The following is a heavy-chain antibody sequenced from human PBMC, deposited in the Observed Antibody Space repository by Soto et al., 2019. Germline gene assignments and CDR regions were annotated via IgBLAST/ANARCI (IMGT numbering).Heavy chain of an antibody. D-gene: IGHD3-22*01. CDR1: GYTLTELS. Sequence: ASVKVSCKVSGYTLTELSMHWVRQAPGKGLEWMGGFDPEDGETIYAQKFQGRVTMTEDTSTDTAYMELSSLRSEDTAVYYCATVRDSRRAFDIWGQGTMVIVSS. V-gene: IGHV1-24*01. CDR2: FDPEDGET. CDR3: ATVRDSRRAFDI. J-gene: IGHJ3*02.